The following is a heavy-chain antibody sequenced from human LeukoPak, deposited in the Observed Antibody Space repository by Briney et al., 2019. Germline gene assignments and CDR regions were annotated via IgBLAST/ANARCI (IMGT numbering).Heavy chain of an antibody. CDR2: IYYSGTS. Sequence: SETLSLTCTVSGGSISNYYLSWIRQPPGKGLEWIGYIYYSGTSNYSPSLYSRVTMSVDTSKNQFSLKLTSVTAADTAVYYCARGANFGDSGLDAFDIWGQGTMVTVSS. CDR3: ARGANFGDSGLDAFDI. D-gene: IGHD4-17*01. V-gene: IGHV4-59*01. J-gene: IGHJ3*02. CDR1: GGSISNYY.